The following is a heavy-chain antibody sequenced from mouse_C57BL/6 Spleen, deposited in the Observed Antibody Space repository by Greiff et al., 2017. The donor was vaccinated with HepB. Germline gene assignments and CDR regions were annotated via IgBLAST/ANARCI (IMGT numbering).Heavy chain of an antibody. Sequence: QVQLQQPGAELVKPGASVKMSCKASGYTFTSYWITWVKQRPGQGLEWIGDIYPGSGSTNYNEKFKSKATLTVDTSSSPAYMQLSSLTSEDSAVYYCARRGGDYDGEYYYAMDYWGQGTSVTVSS. CDR1: GYTFTSYW. CDR3: ARRGGDYDGEYYYAMDY. J-gene: IGHJ4*01. V-gene: IGHV1-55*01. D-gene: IGHD2-4*01. CDR2: IYPGSGST.